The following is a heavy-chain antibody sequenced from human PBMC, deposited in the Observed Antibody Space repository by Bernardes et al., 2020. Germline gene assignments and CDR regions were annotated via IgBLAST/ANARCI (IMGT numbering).Heavy chain of an antibody. J-gene: IGHJ4*02. V-gene: IGHV3-23*01. CDR1: GFTFSSYA. CDR2: ISGSGGST. Sequence: GGSLRLSCAASGFTFSSYAMSWVRQAPGKGLEWVSAISGSGGSTYYADSVKGRFTISRDNSKNTLYLQMNSLRAEDTAVYYCAKGYYGPLEARGYFDYWGQGTLVTVSS. D-gene: IGHD3-10*01. CDR3: AKGYYGPLEARGYFDY.